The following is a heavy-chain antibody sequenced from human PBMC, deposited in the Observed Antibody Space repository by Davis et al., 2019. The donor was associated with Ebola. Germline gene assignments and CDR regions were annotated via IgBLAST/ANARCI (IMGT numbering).Heavy chain of an antibody. CDR1: GGSVSSGSYY. CDR2: IYYSGST. J-gene: IGHJ4*02. D-gene: IGHD6-13*01. V-gene: IGHV4-61*01. Sequence: SETLSLTCTVSGGSVSSGSYYWSWIRQPPGKGLEWIGYIYYSGSTNYNPSLKSRVTISVDTSKNQFSLKLSSVTAADTAVYYCARGGYSSSWYFWGQGTLVTVSS. CDR3: ARGGYSSSWYF.